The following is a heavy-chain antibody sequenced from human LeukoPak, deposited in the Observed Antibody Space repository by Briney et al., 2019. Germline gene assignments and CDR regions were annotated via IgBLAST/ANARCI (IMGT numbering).Heavy chain of an antibody. CDR3: ARDLKTDGYNYDYFDY. V-gene: IGHV3-30-3*01. D-gene: IGHD5-24*01. CDR2: ISYDGSNE. CDR1: GFTFRTYA. J-gene: IGHJ4*02. Sequence: PGGPLRLSCAASGFTFRTYAMHWVRQAPGKGLEWVAVISYDGSNEHYADDSVKGRFTISRDNSKNTLYLQMNSLRAEDTAVYYCARDLKTDGYNYDYFDYWGQGTLVTVSS.